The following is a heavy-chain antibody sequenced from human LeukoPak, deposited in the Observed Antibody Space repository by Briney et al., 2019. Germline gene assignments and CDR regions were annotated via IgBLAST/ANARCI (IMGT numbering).Heavy chain of an antibody. CDR3: ARGLGLDDAFDI. V-gene: IGHV1-18*01. D-gene: IGHD1-26*01. CDR2: ISAYNGNT. CDR1: GYTFTSYG. J-gene: IGHJ3*02. Sequence: ASVKVSCKASGYTFTSYGISWVRQAPGQGLEWMGWISAYNGNTNYAQKFQGRVTITRNTSISTAYMELSSLRSEDTAVYYCARGLGLDDAFDIWGQGTMVTVSS.